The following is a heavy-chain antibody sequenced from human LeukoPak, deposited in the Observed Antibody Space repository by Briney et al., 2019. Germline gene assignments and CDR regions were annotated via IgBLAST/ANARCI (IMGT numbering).Heavy chain of an antibody. CDR3: AIAVAGLHKGFDP. CDR1: GYSFTSYW. V-gene: IGHV5-51*01. CDR2: IYPGDSDT. Sequence: GESLKISCKGSGYSFTSYWIGWVRQMPGKGLEWMGIIYPGDSDTRYSPSFRGQVTISADKSISTAYLQWSSLKASDTAMYYCAIAVAGLHKGFDPWGQGTLVTVSS. D-gene: IGHD6-19*01. J-gene: IGHJ5*02.